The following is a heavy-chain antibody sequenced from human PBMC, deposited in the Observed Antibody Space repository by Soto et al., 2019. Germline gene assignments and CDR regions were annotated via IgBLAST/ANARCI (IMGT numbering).Heavy chain of an antibody. CDR3: ARGRAYYDFWSGNLFDP. V-gene: IGHV4-34*01. D-gene: IGHD3-3*01. J-gene: IGHJ5*02. CDR1: GGSFSGYY. Sequence: QVQLQQWGAGLLKPSETLSLTCAVYGGSFSGYYWSWLRQPPGKGLEWIGEINHSGSTNYNPSLKSRVTISVDTSKNQFSLKLSSVTAADTAVYYCARGRAYYDFWSGNLFDPWGQGTLVTVSS. CDR2: INHSGST.